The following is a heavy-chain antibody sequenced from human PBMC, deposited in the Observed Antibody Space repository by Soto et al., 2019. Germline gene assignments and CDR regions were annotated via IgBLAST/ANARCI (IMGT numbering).Heavy chain of an antibody. Sequence: QVPLQESGPGLVKPSETLSLSCTVSGGSISSYYWSWIRQPPGKGLEWIGYVHDSWGSHYNPSLKRRVAISLATSTSQFSLKLTSVPATDTAVYYCGRQGFGALHGLVDGWGQGTTVTVSS. CDR1: GGSISSYY. CDR2: VHDSWGS. D-gene: IGHD3-10*01. CDR3: GRQGFGALHGLVDG. V-gene: IGHV4-59*08. J-gene: IGHJ6*02.